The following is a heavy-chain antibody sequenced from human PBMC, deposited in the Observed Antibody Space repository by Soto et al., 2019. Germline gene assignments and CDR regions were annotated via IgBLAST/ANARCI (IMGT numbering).Heavy chain of an antibody. D-gene: IGHD3-3*01. CDR2: ISAYNGNT. CDR3: ARFRRFWSGYYPRYYYYGMDV. Sequence: ASVKVSCKASGYTFTSYGISWVRQAPGQGLEWMGWISAYNGNTNYAQKLQGRVTMTTDTSTSTAYMELRNLRSDDTAVYYCARFRRFWSGYYPRYYYYGMDVWGQGTTVTVSS. J-gene: IGHJ6*02. CDR1: GYTFTSYG. V-gene: IGHV1-18*04.